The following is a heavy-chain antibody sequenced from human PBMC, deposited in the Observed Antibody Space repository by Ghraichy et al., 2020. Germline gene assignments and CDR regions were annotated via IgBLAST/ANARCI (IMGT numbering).Heavy chain of an antibody. Sequence: SETLSLTCTVSGDSIASSSYYLSWIRQPPGKGLEWMGYIYYSGSTNYNPSLKSRVTISVDTSKNQFSLKLSSVTAADTAVYYCASASDGYNYYWGQGTLVTVSS. CDR1: GDSIASSSYY. V-gene: IGHV4-61*01. CDR3: ASASDGYNYY. D-gene: IGHD5-24*01. CDR2: IYYSGST. J-gene: IGHJ4*02.